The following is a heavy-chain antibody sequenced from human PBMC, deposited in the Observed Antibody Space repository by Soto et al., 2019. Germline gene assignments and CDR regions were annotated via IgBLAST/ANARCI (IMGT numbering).Heavy chain of an antibody. D-gene: IGHD1-26*01. CDR3: AKAGSYSYFDY. Sequence: GWSLRLSCAASGFTFSSYAMNWVRQAPGKGLEWVSAISSSGDSTYYADSVKGRFTISRDNSKNTLYLQMNSLRAEDTAVYYCAKAGSYSYFDYWGQGTLVTVSS. CDR2: ISSSGDST. V-gene: IGHV3-23*01. J-gene: IGHJ4*02. CDR1: GFTFSSYA.